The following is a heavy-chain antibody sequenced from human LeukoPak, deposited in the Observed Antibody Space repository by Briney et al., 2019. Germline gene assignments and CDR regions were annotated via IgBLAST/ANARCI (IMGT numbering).Heavy chain of an antibody. CDR1: GFTFDDYG. CDR2: INWNGGST. CDR3: AREFAVADPAFDY. Sequence: GGSLRLSCAASGFTFDDYGMSWVRQAPGKGLEWVCSINWNGGSTTYADSVKGRLTISRDNAKNSLYLQMNSLRAEDTAFYYCAREFAVADPAFDYWGQGTLVTVSS. V-gene: IGHV3-20*04. J-gene: IGHJ4*02. D-gene: IGHD6-19*01.